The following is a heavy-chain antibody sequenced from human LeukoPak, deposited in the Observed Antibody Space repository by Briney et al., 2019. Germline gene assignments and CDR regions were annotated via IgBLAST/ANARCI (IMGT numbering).Heavy chain of an antibody. J-gene: IGHJ4*02. CDR2: IYYSGST. CDR3: ARRATIFGVVHFDY. Sequence: SETLSLTCTVSGGSISSGDYYWSWIRQPPGKGLEWIGYIYYSGSTYYNPSLKSRVTISVDTSKNQFSLKLSSVTAADTAVYYCARRATIFGVVHFDYWGQGTLVTVSS. CDR1: GGSISSGDYY. V-gene: IGHV4-30-4*01. D-gene: IGHD3-3*01.